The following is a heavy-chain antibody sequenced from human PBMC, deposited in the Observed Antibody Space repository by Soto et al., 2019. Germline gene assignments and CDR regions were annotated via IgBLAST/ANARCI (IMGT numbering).Heavy chain of an antibody. J-gene: IGHJ5*02. CDR3: ARAGVDNPWGDP. CDR2: ISSSATTI. V-gene: IGHV3-11*01. D-gene: IGHD2-8*01. Sequence: QVQLVESGGGLVKPGGSLRLSCASSGFTFSDYYMSWIRQAPGKGLEWLSYISSSATTIYYADSVKGRFTISRDNAKNSLYLQMGSLRAEDTAVYYCARAGVDNPWGDPWAREPWSPSPQ. CDR1: GFTFSDYY.